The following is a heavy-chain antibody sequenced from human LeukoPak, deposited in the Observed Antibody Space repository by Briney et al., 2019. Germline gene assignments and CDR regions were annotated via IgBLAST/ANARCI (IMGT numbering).Heavy chain of an antibody. CDR3: ARSVASAGTSHWSY. D-gene: IGHD6-13*01. V-gene: IGHV4-39*01. Sequence: PSETLSLTCIVSGGSISISPFYWGWIRQPPGEGLEWIESIYNSGTTYYNPSLKSRITISIDMSRDQFSLKLSSVTAADTGVYYCARSVASAGTSHWSYWGQGSLVTVSS. CDR1: GGSISISPFY. CDR2: IYNSGTT. J-gene: IGHJ4*02.